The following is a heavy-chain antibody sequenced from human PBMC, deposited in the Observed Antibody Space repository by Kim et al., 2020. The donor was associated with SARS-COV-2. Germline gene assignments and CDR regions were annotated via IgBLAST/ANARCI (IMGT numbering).Heavy chain of an antibody. J-gene: IGHJ4*02. V-gene: IGHV4-34*01. CDR3: ARGGDIVVVPAASGFDY. D-gene: IGHD2-2*01. Sequence: LKRRVTISVDTSKNQFSLKLSSVTAADTAVYYCARGGDIVVVPAASGFDYWGQGTLVTVSS.